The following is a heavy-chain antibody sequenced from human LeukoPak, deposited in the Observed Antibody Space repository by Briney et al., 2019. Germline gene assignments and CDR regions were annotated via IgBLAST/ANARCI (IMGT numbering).Heavy chain of an antibody. Sequence: SETLSLTCTVSGGSISSGGYYWSWIRQHPGKGLEWIGYIYYSGSTYYNPSLKSRVTISVDTSKNQFSLKLSSVTAADTAVYYCARGSSSPDDYYMDVWGKGTTVTVSS. J-gene: IGHJ6*03. D-gene: IGHD6-6*01. V-gene: IGHV4-31*03. CDR2: IYYSGST. CDR3: ARGSSSPDDYYMDV. CDR1: GGSISSGGYY.